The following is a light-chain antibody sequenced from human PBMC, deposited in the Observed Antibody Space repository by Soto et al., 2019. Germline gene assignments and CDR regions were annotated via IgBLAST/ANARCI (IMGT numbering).Light chain of an antibody. Sequence: IVLTQSPGTLSLSPGERATLSCRASQSVSSSYLAWYQQKPGQAPRLLVYGASSRATGIPDRFSGSGSGTKFTLTISSMEPEDFAVYYCQQYGSSPQTFGQGTKVDIK. V-gene: IGKV3-20*01. J-gene: IGKJ1*01. CDR2: GAS. CDR1: QSVSSSY. CDR3: QQYGSSPQT.